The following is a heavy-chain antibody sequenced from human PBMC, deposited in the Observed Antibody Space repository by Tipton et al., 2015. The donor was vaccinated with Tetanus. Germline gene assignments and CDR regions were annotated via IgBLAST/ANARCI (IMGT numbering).Heavy chain of an antibody. J-gene: IGHJ4*02. CDR2: VAYDGNNK. CDR1: GLSFSGYG. V-gene: IGHV3-30-3*01. Sequence: QLVQSGGGVVQPGRSLRLSCATSGLSFSGYGLHWLRQAPGKGLEWVALVAYDGNNKYYADSVKGRFTISRDNSKDTLYLQMNSLRPEGTAVYYCARDGFYYGSGSYYRAFWGQGTLVTVSP. D-gene: IGHD3-10*01. CDR3: ARDGFYYGSGSYYRAF.